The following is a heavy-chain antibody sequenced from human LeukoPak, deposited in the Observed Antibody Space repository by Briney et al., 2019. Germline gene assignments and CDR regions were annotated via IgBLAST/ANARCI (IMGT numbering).Heavy chain of an antibody. CDR2: IKHDGSEK. CDR1: GFTFSSYS. CDR3: ARDAGRKDDY. J-gene: IGHJ4*02. V-gene: IGHV3-7*01. Sequence: PGGSLRLSCAASGFTFSSYSMNCVRQAPGKGLEWVSNIKHDGSEKYYVDSVKGRFTISRDNAKNSLYLQMNRLRAEDTAVYYCARDAGRKDDYWGQGTLVTVSS.